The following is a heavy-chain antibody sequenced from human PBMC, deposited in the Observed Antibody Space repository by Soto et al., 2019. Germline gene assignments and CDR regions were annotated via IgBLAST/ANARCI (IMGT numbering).Heavy chain of an antibody. D-gene: IGHD1-1*01. V-gene: IGHV4-4*07. CDR1: GASISGFY. CDR2: IYATGTT. CDR3: VRDGTKTLRDWFDP. J-gene: IGHJ5*02. Sequence: SETLSLTCTVSGASISGFYWSWIQKSAGKGLEWIGRIYATGTTDYNPSLKSRVMMSVDTSKKQFSLKLRSVTAADTAVYYCVRDGTKTLRDWFDPWGQGISVTVSS.